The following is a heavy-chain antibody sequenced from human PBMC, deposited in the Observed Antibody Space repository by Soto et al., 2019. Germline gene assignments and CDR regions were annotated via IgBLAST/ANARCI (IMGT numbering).Heavy chain of an antibody. V-gene: IGHV4-30-2*01. CDR1: GGSISSGGYS. CDR2: IYHSGST. J-gene: IGHJ4*02. D-gene: IGHD4-17*01. Sequence: PSETLSLTCAVSGGSISSGGYSWSWIRQPPGKGLEWIGYIYHSGSTYYNPSLKSRVTISVDRSKNQFSLKLSSVTAADTAVYYCARGWNTVQFDYWGQGTLVTVSS. CDR3: ARGWNTVQFDY.